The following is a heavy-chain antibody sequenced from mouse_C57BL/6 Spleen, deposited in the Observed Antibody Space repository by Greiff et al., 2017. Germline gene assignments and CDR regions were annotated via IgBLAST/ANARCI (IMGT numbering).Heavy chain of an antibody. CDR1: GFSLSTSGLG. CDR3: ARRADYSGAMDY. V-gene: IGHV8-12*01. Sequence: QVQLKESGPGILQSSQTLRLTCSFSGFSLSTSGLGVSWIRQPSGKGLEWLAHIYWDDDKRSNPSLKSRLTISKDTSRNQVFLKITSVDTADTATDYCARRADYSGAMDYWGQGTSVTVSS. CDR2: IYWDDDK. J-gene: IGHJ4*01. D-gene: IGHD1-1*01.